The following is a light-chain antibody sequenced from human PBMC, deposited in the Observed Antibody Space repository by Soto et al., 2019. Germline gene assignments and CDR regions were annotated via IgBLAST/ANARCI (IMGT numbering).Light chain of an antibody. CDR2: AAS. CDR1: QSITTY. V-gene: IGKV1-39*01. CDR3: QQTYITPRT. J-gene: IGKJ1*01. Sequence: DIQMTQSPSSLSASVGDRVTLTCRASQSITTYLNWYQVKPGKAPRLLIFAASSLLSGVPSRFSGRGSGADFTLTINSLQPEDFAIYYCQQTYITPRTFGQGTKVEIK.